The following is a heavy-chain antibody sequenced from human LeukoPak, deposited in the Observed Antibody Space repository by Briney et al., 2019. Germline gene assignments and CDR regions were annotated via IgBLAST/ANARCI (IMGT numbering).Heavy chain of an antibody. CDR3: ARDQFGYSSGGSCRSAYYYYGMDV. Sequence: SQTLSLTCTVSGVSISSGGYYWSWIRQHPGKGLEWIGYIYYSGSTYYNPSLKSRVTISVDTSKNQFSLKLSSVTAADTAVYYCARDQFGYSSGGSCRSAYYYYGMDVWGQGTTVTVSS. CDR1: GVSISSGGYY. CDR2: IYYSGST. V-gene: IGHV4-31*03. D-gene: IGHD2-15*01. J-gene: IGHJ6*02.